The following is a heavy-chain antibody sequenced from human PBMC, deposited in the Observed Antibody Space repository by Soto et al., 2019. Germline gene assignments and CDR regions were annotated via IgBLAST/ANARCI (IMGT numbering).Heavy chain of an antibody. J-gene: IGHJ6*02. D-gene: IGHD4-17*01. CDR2: ITGDGATT. Sequence: GGSLRLSCAASGFTFSIYVMRWVRQTPGKGLEWVATITGDGATTYYADSVKGRFTISRDNSVNTLYLLMNSLRAEDTAVYYCVRRAYGDPYHHMDVWGQGTTVTVSS. CDR1: GFTFSIYV. CDR3: VRRAYGDPYHHMDV. V-gene: IGHV3-23*01.